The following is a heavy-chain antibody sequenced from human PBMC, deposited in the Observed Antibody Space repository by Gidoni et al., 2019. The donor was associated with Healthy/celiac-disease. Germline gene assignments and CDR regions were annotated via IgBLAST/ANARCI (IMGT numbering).Heavy chain of an antibody. CDR1: GFTFSSYS. J-gene: IGHJ3*02. V-gene: IGHV3-48*01. Sequence: EVQLVESGGGLVQPGGSLRLHRAASGFTFSSYSMNWVRQAPGKGLEWVSYISSSSSTIYYADSVKGRFTISRDNAKNSLYLQMNSLRAEDTAVYYCARAGDIVVVRDAFDIWGQGTMVTVSS. D-gene: IGHD2-2*01. CDR2: ISSSSSTI. CDR3: ARAGDIVVVRDAFDI.